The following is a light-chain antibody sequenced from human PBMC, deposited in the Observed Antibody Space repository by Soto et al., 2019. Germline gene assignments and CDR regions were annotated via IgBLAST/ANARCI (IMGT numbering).Light chain of an antibody. CDR1: QSVSSY. V-gene: IGKV3-15*01. CDR2: VAS. Sequence: EMVMTQSPATLSVSPGERATLSCRASQSVSSYLAWYQQKPGQPPRLLIYVASTRAAGIPARFSGSGSGTDFTHTISSLHSEDFAVYYCQHYKDRPPRFGQGTKVEIK. CDR3: QHYKDRPPR. J-gene: IGKJ1*01.